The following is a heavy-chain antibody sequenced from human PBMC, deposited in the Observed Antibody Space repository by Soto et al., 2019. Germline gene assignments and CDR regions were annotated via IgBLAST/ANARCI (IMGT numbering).Heavy chain of an antibody. V-gene: IGHV1-69*12. J-gene: IGHJ6*02. CDR1: GGTFSSYA. Sequence: QVQLVQSGAEVKKPGSSVKVSCKASGGTFSSYAISWVRQAPGQGLEWMGGIIPIFGTANYAQKFQGRVTITADESTSTAYMELSSLRSEDTAVYYCAYCGGDCDDYYYDGMDVWGQGTTVTVSS. D-gene: IGHD2-21*02. CDR2: IIPIFGTA. CDR3: AYCGGDCDDYYYDGMDV.